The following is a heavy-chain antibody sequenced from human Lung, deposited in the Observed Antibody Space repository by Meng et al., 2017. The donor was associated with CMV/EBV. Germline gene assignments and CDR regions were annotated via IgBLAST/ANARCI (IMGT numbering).Heavy chain of an antibody. D-gene: IGHD3-10*01. J-gene: IGHJ6*02. V-gene: IGHV3-74*01. Sequence: GESXKISCAASGFTFSSYWMHWVRQAPGKGLVWVSRINSDGSSTSYADSVKGRFTISRDNAKNTLYLQMNSLRAEDTAVYYCARDLRVRGVKGDSRYYGMDVXGQGXTVTVSS. CDR1: GFTFSSYW. CDR3: ARDLRVRGVKGDSRYYGMDV. CDR2: INSDGSST.